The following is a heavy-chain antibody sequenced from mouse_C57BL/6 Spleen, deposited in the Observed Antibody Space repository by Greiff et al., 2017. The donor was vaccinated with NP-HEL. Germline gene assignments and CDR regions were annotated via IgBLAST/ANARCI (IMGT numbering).Heavy chain of an antibody. V-gene: IGHV1-55*01. D-gene: IGHD2-3*01. CDR2: IYPGSGST. J-gene: IGHJ2*01. CDR3: AREDGYRYCFDY. CDR1: GYTFTSYW. Sequence: QVQLQQPGAELVKPGASVKMSCKASGYTFTSYWITWVKQRPGQGLEWIGDIYPGSGSTNYNEKFKSKDTLTVDTSSSTAYMLLSSLTSEDSAVYYCAREDGYRYCFDYWGQGTTLTVSS.